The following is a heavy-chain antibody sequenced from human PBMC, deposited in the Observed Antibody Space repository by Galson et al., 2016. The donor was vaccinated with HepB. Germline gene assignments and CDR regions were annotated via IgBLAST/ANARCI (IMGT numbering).Heavy chain of an antibody. CDR1: EFTFSSYG. D-gene: IGHD3-22*01. CDR3: ARDTTYYDSSGYKDVFDI. CDR2: ISHDGSNK. V-gene: IGHV3-30*03. Sequence: SLRLSCAASEFTFSSYGMHWVRQAPGKGLEWVAVISHDGSNKYYADSVKGRFTISRDNAKNSLYLQMNSLRAEDMAVYYCARDTTYYDSSGYKDVFDIWGQGTMVTVSS. J-gene: IGHJ3*02.